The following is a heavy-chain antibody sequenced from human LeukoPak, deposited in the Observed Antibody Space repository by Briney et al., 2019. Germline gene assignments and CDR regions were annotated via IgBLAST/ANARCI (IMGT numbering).Heavy chain of an antibody. D-gene: IGHD2-2*01. V-gene: IGHV3-48*04. CDR1: GFTFSSYS. CDR2: ISSSSSTI. J-gene: IGHJ6*03. Sequence: GGSLRLSCAASGFTFSSYSMNWVRQAPGKGLGWGSYISSSSSTIYYADSVNGRLTIPRDNAKTSRYLQMNSLRAEDTAVYYCARVVGGLGYCSSTSCYYYMDVWGKGPTVTVSS. CDR3: ARVVGGLGYCSSTSCYYYMDV.